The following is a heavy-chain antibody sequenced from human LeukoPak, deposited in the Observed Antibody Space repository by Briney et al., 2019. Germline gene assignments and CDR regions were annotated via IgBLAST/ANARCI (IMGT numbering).Heavy chain of an antibody. Sequence: SVNVSCKASGCTFSSYAFSWVRQAPAQGLEWMGGINPIYGTADYAHKYQGRVTITADEATSTAYTEPSNLTSEDTAVYNCARGGRGIFGVVSRGTDYYYYYTDVWGKGTTVTVSS. CDR2: INPIYGTA. CDR3: ARGGRGIFGVVSRGTDYYYYYTDV. D-gene: IGHD3-3*01. J-gene: IGHJ6*03. CDR1: GCTFSSYA. V-gene: IGHV1-69*01.